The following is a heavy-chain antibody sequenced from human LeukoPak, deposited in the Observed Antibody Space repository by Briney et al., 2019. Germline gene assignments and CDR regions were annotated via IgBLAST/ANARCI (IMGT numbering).Heavy chain of an antibody. Sequence: SETLSLTCAVYGGSFSGYYWSWIRQPPGKGLEWIGEINHSGSTNYNPSLKSRVTISVDTSKNQFSLKLSSVTAADTAVYYCARVVAPRRLYSYYGMDVGAQGPRVTVP. CDR3: ARVVAPRRLYSYYGMDV. J-gene: IGHJ6*02. CDR1: GGSFSGYY. CDR2: INHSGST. V-gene: IGHV4-34*01. D-gene: IGHD6-6*01.